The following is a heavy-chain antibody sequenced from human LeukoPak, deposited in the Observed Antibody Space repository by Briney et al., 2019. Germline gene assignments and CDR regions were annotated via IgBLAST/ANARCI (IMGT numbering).Heavy chain of an antibody. V-gene: IGHV3-23*01. CDR2: IGGSGEKT. CDR3: AKAYYYGSGSNYVSFDC. Sequence: GGSLRLSCAASGFAFSNYAMTWVRQTPGRGLEWVSSIGGSGEKTFYADSVKGRFTIFRDNSKNTLFLQMSSLGADDTALYYCAKAYYYGSGSNYVSFDCWGQGTLVTVSS. J-gene: IGHJ4*02. CDR1: GFAFSNYA. D-gene: IGHD3-10*01.